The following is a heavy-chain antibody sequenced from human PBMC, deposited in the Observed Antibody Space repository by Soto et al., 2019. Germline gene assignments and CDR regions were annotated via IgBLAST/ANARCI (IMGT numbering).Heavy chain of an antibody. J-gene: IGHJ3*02. CDR1: GFTFDDYG. CDR3: ARDRRIAARPNDAFDI. Sequence: GGSRRLSCAASGFTFDDYGMSWVRQAPGKGLEWGSGINWNGGSTGYADSMKGRFTISRDNAKNSLYLQMNSLRAEDTALNHCARDRRIAARPNDAFDIWGQGTMVTVSS. V-gene: IGHV3-20*01. D-gene: IGHD6-6*01. CDR2: INWNGGST.